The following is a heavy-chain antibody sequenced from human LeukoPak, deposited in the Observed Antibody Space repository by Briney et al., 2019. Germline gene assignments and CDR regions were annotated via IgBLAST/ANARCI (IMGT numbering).Heavy chain of an antibody. J-gene: IGHJ2*01. V-gene: IGHV4-59*01. CDR1: GGSFSGYY. Sequence: KTSETLSLTCAVYGGSFSGYYWSWIRQPPGKGLEWIGYIYYSGSTNYNPSLKSRVTISVDTSKNQFSLKLSSVTAADTAVYYCARVWDFPEWYFDLWGRGTLVTVSS. CDR2: IYYSGST. D-gene: IGHD1-14*01. CDR3: ARVWDFPEWYFDL.